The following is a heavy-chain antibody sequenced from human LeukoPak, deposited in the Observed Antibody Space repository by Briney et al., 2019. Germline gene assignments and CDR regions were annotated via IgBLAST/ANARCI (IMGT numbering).Heavy chain of an antibody. D-gene: IGHD4-17*01. CDR3: ARDDRYGDFHLV. Sequence: PSETLSLTXTVSGGSISSGSYYWSCIRQPAGKGLEWIGRIYTSGSTNYNPSLKSRVTISVNTSKNQFSLKLSSVTAADTAVYYCARDDRYGDFHLVWGKGATVTVSS. CDR1: GGSISSGSYY. CDR2: IYTSGST. V-gene: IGHV4-61*02. J-gene: IGHJ6*04.